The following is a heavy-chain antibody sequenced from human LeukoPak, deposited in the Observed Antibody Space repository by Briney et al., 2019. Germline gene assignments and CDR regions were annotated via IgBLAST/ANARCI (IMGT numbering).Heavy chain of an antibody. CDR2: ISSSSSYT. J-gene: IGHJ3*02. D-gene: IGHD6-13*01. CDR3: ARVAAAGIGAFDI. V-gene: IGHV3-11*06. Sequence: GGSLRLSCAASGFTFSDYYMSWIRQAPGKGLEWVSYISSSSSYTNYADSVKGRFTISRDNAKNSLYLQMNSLRAEDTAVYYCARVAAAGIGAFDIWGQGTVVTVSS. CDR1: GFTFSDYY.